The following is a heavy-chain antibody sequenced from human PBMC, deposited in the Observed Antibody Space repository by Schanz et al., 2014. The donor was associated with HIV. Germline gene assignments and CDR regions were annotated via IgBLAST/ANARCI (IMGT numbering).Heavy chain of an antibody. CDR1: GYTFAIYG. CDR2: INPNSGGT. Sequence: QVQLVQSGAEVKKPGASVKVSCKASGYTFAIYGITWVRQAPGQGLEWMGWINPNSGGTNLAQKFEGRVTMTIDRSITTASMELSRLNSDDTAMYFCTRLHYYYDRSGFSFDSWGQGTPVTVSS. CDR3: TRLHYYYDRSGFSFDS. D-gene: IGHD3-22*01. V-gene: IGHV1-2*02. J-gene: IGHJ4*02.